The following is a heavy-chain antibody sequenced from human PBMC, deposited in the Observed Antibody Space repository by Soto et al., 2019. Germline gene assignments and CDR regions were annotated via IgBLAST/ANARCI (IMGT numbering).Heavy chain of an antibody. Sequence: EVQLVESGGGLIQPGGSLRLSCATSGFTVSSNYMSWVRQPPGKGLGWVSALYNSGTTYYADAVKGRFTISRDTSKNTLYLQINSLRAEDTAVYYCAKFNPDYYYFDPWGQGTLVTVPS. V-gene: IGHV3-53*01. D-gene: IGHD3-10*01. CDR2: LYNSGTT. CDR3: AKFNPDYYYFDP. J-gene: IGHJ4*02. CDR1: GFTVSSNY.